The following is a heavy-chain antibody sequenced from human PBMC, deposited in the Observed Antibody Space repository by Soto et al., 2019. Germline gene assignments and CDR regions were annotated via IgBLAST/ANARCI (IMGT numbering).Heavy chain of an antibody. Sequence: QVQLQESGPGLVKPSQTLSLTCTVSGGSISSGDYYWSWIRQPPGKGLEWIGYIYYSGSTYYNPSLMSRVTISVDTSKNQFSLKLSSVTAADTAVYYCARDEVVPAVVGYYYYGMDVWGQGTTVTVSS. D-gene: IGHD2-2*01. CDR1: GGSISSGDYY. CDR2: IYYSGST. CDR3: ARDEVVPAVVGYYYYGMDV. V-gene: IGHV4-30-4*01. J-gene: IGHJ6*02.